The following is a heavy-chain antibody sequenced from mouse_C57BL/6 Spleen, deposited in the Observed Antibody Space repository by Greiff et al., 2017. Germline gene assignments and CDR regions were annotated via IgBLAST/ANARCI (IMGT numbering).Heavy chain of an antibody. CDR2: IYPGNSDT. CDR1: GYTFTSYW. D-gene: IGHD3-2*02. CDR3: TKEGSGQLRLGFDY. V-gene: IGHV1-5*01. Sequence: DVKLQESGTVLARPGASVKMSCKTSGYTFTSYWMHWVKQRPGQGLEWIGAIYPGNSDTSYNQKFKGKAKLTAVTSASTAYMELSSLTNEDSAVYYCTKEGSGQLRLGFDYWGQGTTLTVSS. J-gene: IGHJ2*01.